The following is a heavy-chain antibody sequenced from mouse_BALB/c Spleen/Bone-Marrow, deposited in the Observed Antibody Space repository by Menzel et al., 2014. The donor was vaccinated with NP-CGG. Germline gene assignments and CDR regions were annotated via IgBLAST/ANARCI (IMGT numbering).Heavy chain of an antibody. CDR3: ARGTNWDGEGYYYAMDY. D-gene: IGHD4-1*01. V-gene: IGHV15-2*02. Sequence: QVQLQQSGSELRSPGSSVKLSCKDFDSEVFPIAYMSWVRPKPGHGFEWIGDILPSIGRTIYGEKFEDKATLDADTVSNTAYLELNSLTSEDSAIYYCARGTNWDGEGYYYAMDYWGQGTSVTVSS. CDR2: ILPSIGRT. J-gene: IGHJ4*01. CDR1: DSEVFPIAY.